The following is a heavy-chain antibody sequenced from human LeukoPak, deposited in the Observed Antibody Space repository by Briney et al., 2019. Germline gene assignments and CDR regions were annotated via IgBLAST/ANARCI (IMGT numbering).Heavy chain of an antibody. J-gene: IGHJ4*02. Sequence: ASVKVSCKVSGYTLTELSMHWVRQAPGKGLEWLGGFDPEDGETIYAQKFQGRVTMTEDTSTDTAYMELSSLRSEDTAVYYCATVRRGWYFRGIDYWGQGTLVTVSS. D-gene: IGHD6-19*01. CDR3: ATVRRGWYFRGIDY. CDR2: FDPEDGET. CDR1: GYTLTELS. V-gene: IGHV1-24*01.